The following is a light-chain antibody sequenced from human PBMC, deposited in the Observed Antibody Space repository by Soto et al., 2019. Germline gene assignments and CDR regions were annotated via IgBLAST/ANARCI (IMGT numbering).Light chain of an antibody. CDR2: ETS. Sequence: PGERATLSCRASQSVSHFLAWFQQKPGQAPRLLIYETSHRAPGTPARFSGSGSGTDFTLTISSLEAEDFALYFCQHRSSWPPTFGGGTKVDIK. J-gene: IGKJ4*01. CDR3: QHRSSWPPT. V-gene: IGKV3-11*01. CDR1: QSVSHF.